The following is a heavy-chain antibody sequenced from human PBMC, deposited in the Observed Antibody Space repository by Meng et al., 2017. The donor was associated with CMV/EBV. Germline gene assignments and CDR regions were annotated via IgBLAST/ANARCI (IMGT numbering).Heavy chain of an antibody. CDR3: VRNGYCTSATCYGAFDI. D-gene: IGHD2-2*01. J-gene: IGHJ3*02. Sequence: GESLKISCAASGFTLSSNWMHWVHQAPGKGLVWVSRISNDGSSTSYADSVKGRFIISRDIAKNTLYLQMHSLRAEDTAVYYCVRNGYCTSATCYGAFDIWGQGTMVTVSS. CDR1: GFTLSSNW. CDR2: ISNDGSST. V-gene: IGHV3-74*01.